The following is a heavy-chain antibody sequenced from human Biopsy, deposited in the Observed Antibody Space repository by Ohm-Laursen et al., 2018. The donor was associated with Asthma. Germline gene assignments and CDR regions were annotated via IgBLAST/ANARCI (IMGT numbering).Heavy chain of an antibody. J-gene: IGHJ5*02. CDR3: CGDLQLPEGNWFDP. CDR1: YGSITSGGYY. CDR2: IYYSGST. V-gene: IGHV4-31*03. Sequence: PSETLSLTCPVSYGSITSGGYYWTWIRQHPGKGLEWIGFIYYSGSTYYNPSLKSRVSISIDTSKNQFSLKLSSVTAADTAVYYCCGDLQLPEGNWFDPWGQGTLVTVSS. D-gene: IGHD2-2*01.